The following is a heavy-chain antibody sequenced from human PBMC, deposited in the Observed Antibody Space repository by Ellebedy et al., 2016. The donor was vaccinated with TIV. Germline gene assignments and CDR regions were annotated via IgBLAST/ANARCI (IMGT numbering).Heavy chain of an antibody. CDR2: ISWNSGSI. V-gene: IGHV3-9*01. J-gene: IGHJ4*02. CDR1: GFTFDDYG. CDR3: AKDQKPVAGDNYFDY. Sequence: GGSLRLXXAASGFTFDDYGMSWVRQAPGKGLEWVSGISWNSGSIGYADSVKGRFTISRDNAKNSLYLQMNSLRAEDTALYYCAKDQKPVAGDNYFDYWGQGTLVTVSS. D-gene: IGHD6-19*01.